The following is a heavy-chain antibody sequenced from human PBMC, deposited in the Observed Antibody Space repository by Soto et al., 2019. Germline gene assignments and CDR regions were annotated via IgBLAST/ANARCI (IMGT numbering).Heavy chain of an antibody. D-gene: IGHD5-12*01. CDR3: AKRSGGFSEFDY. J-gene: IGHJ4*02. CDR2: VDYTGSYT. CDR1: GFTFSGFA. Sequence: EVQLLESGGGLVQPGGSLRLSCAASGFTFSGFAMNWVRQPPGKGLEWVSRVDYTGSYTFYAASVKGRFTISRDNSKNMVYLELNSLSAEDTAVYYCAKRSGGFSEFDYWGQGTLVIVSS. V-gene: IGHV3-23*01.